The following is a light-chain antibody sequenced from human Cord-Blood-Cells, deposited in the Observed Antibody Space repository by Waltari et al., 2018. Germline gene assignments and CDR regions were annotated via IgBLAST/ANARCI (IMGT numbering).Light chain of an antibody. CDR2: SNN. V-gene: IGLV1-44*01. Sequence: QSVLTQPPSASGTPGQRVTISCSGSSSNIGSNHVNWYQQPPSTPPKPLINSNNQRPSGVPDRFSGSKSGTSASLAISVLQSEDEADYYCAAWDDSLNGWVFGGGTKLTVL. CDR1: SSNIGSNH. J-gene: IGLJ3*02. CDR3: AAWDDSLNGWV.